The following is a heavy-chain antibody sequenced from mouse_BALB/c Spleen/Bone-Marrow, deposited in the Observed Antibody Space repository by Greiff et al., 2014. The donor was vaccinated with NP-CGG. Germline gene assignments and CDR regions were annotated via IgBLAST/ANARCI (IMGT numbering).Heavy chain of an antibody. V-gene: IGHV14-3*02. J-gene: IGHJ3*01. CDR3: ASYYYGSSSFAY. CDR2: IDPANGNT. CDR1: GFNIKDTY. Sequence: EVQRVESGAELVKPGASVKLSCTASGFNIKDTYMHWVKQRPEQGLEWIGRIDPANGNTKYDPKFQDKATITADTSSNTAYLQLSSLTSEDTAVYYCASYYYGSSSFAYWGQGTLVTVSA. D-gene: IGHD1-1*01.